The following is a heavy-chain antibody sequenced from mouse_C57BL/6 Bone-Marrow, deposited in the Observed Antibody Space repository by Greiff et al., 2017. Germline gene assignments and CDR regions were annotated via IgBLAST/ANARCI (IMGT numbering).Heavy chain of an antibody. J-gene: IGHJ3*01. V-gene: IGHV14-4*01. CDR1: GFNIKDDH. D-gene: IGHD2-1*01. CDR2: FYPENGDT. Sequence: VQLQQSGAELVRPGASVKLSCTASGFNIKDDHMHWVKQRPEQGLEWIGWFYPENGDTEYASKFQGKATITADTSSNTAYLQLSSLTSEDTAVYYCTSTIWFAYWGQGTLVTVSA. CDR3: TSTIWFAY.